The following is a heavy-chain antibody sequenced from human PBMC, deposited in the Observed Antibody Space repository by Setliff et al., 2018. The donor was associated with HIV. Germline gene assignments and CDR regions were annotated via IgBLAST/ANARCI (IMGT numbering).Heavy chain of an antibody. CDR3: ARGDYGGNSAYYLYYYMDV. CDR1: GGSISSGSYR. J-gene: IGHJ6*03. CDR2: IYTSGSA. V-gene: IGHV4-61*09. Sequence: SETLSLTCTVSGGSISSGSYRWSWIRQPAGKGLEWIGHIYTSGSANYNPSLKSRVTISVDTSKNQFSLKLTSVTAADTAVYFCARGDYGGNSAYYLYYYMDVWGKGTTVTVSS. D-gene: IGHD4-17*01.